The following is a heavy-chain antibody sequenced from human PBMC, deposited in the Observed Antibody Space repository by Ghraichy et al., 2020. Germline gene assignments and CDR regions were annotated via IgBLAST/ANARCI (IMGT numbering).Heavy chain of an antibody. V-gene: IGHV3-21*01. J-gene: IGHJ6*02. CDR3: ARPLPAANGMDV. CDR2: ISSSRSYI. CDR1: GFTFSSYS. Sequence: GGSLRLSCAASGFTFSSYSMNWVRQAPGKGLEWVSSISSSRSYIYYADSVRGRFTISRDNAKNSLYLQMNSLRAEDTAVYYCARPLPAANGMDVWGQGTTVTVSS. D-gene: IGHD2-2*01.